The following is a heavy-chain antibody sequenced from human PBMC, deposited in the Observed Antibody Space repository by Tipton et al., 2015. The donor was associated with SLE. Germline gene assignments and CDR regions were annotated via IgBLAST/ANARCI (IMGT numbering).Heavy chain of an antibody. CDR1: GDSVSRSTYH. D-gene: IGHD3-10*01. Sequence: TLSLTCSVSGDSVSRSTYHWGWIRQPPGKGLEWIGQIYYSGTTNYHPSFKSRVTISVDTSKNQFSLELSSVTAADTAVYYCARGGWGAFDIWGQGTMVTVSS. V-gene: IGHV4-39*07. CDR2: IYYSGTT. J-gene: IGHJ3*02. CDR3: ARGGWGAFDI.